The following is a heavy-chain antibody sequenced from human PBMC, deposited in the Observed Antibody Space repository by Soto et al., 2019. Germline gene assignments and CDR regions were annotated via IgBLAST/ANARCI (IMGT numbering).Heavy chain of an antibody. V-gene: IGHV4-59*01. CDR1: GVPINSDY. CDR2: IHYSGTT. J-gene: IGHJ4*02. Sequence: QVQMQESGPGLVKPSETLSLSCSVSGVPINSDYWSWIRQPPGKELEWLATIHYSGTTTYNPSLKSRVTISIDTPKNQFFLRLRSVSAADTAVYYCTRGGGWLPEDWGQGTLVTVSS. D-gene: IGHD5-12*01. CDR3: TRGGGWLPED.